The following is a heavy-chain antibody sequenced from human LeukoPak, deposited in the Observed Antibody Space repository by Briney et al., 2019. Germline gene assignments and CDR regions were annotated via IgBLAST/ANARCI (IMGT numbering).Heavy chain of an antibody. Sequence: ASVKVSRKASGYTFTSYDINWVRQATGQGLEWMGWMNPNSGNTGYAQKFQGRVTMTRNTSISTAYMELSSLRSEDTAVYYCARPVPSRLGWFDPWGQGTLVTVSS. J-gene: IGHJ5*02. CDR2: MNPNSGNT. V-gene: IGHV1-8*01. CDR3: ARPVPSRLGWFDP. CDR1: GYTFTSYD. D-gene: IGHD1-1*01.